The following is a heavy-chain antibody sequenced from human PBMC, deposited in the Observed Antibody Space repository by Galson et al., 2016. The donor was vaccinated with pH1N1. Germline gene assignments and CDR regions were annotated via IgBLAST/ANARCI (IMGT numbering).Heavy chain of an antibody. Sequence: SLRLSCAASGCGFSSYAMHWVRQAPGQGREWVAFISLDSSNKYYLDSVWRRFTVSRDNSKNTLFLQMNSLRAEETAIYYCARDSSLWSAEWELFDYWGQGTLVTVSS. V-gene: IGHV3-30*04. D-gene: IGHD1-26*01. CDR2: ISLDSSNK. CDR1: GCGFSSYA. J-gene: IGHJ4*02. CDR3: ARDSSLWSAEWELFDY.